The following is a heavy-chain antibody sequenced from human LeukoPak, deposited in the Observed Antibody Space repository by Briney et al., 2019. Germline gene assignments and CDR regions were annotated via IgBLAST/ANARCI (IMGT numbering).Heavy chain of an antibody. J-gene: IGHJ4*02. CDR1: GVIFRDYS. V-gene: IGHV3-23*01. Sequence: PGGSLTLFCVVSGVIFRDYSMAWVRHPPGGGLEWVSAIARDDFTVYPDPLKGRFTISRDNSRNTLYLRMHTLRGEDTAVYYCVTERARGTVVADDFDFWGQGNLCTVSS. CDR2: IARDDFT. CDR3: VTERARGTVVADDFDF. D-gene: IGHD2-15*01.